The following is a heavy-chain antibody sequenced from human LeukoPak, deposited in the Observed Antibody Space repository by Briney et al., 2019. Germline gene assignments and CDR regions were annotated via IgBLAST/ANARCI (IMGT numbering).Heavy chain of an antibody. J-gene: IGHJ4*02. CDR3: ATDRRDWSSYHSNFDY. Sequence: SETLSLTCTVSGGSISSGGYYWSWIRQHPGKGLEWIGCIHYSGSTSYNPSLKSRVTRSLDTSKNQFSLKLSSVTAADTAVYYCATDRRDWSSYHSNFDYWGQGTLVTVSS. CDR2: IHYSGST. V-gene: IGHV4-31*03. D-gene: IGHD3-3*01. CDR1: GGSISSGGYY.